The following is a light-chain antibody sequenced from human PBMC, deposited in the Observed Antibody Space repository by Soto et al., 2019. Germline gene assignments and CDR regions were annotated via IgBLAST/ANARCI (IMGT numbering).Light chain of an antibody. J-gene: IGLJ2*01. CDR1: SSNIGANYD. CDR3: GTWDISLSAVV. CDR2: DNN. Sequence: QSVLTQPPSVSGAPGQGVTISCTGGSSNIGANYDVHWYQQLPGTAPKVLIYDNNERPSGIPDRFSGSKSGTSATLGITGLQTGDEADYYCGTWDISLSAVVFGGGTQLTVL. V-gene: IGLV1-51*01.